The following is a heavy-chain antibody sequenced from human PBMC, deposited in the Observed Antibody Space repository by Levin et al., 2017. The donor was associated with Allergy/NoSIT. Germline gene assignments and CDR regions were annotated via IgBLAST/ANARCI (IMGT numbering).Heavy chain of an antibody. CDR3: ARIRGWLRKPQPYYYYYGMDV. D-gene: IGHD5-12*01. Sequence: SGPTLVKPTETLTLTCTVSGFSLNHTRMGVSWIRQPPGKALEWLAHIFSNDEKSYSTSLKSRLTISKDTSKSQVVLTMTNMDPVDTATYFCARIRGWLRKPQPYYYYYGMDVWGQGTTVTVSS. J-gene: IGHJ6*02. CDR2: IFSNDEK. CDR1: GFSLNHTRMG. V-gene: IGHV2-26*01.